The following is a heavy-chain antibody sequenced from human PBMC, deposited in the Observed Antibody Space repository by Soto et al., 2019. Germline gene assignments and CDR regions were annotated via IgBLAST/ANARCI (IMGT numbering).Heavy chain of an antibody. D-gene: IGHD3-3*01. CDR3: ARTRFLEWTSWFDP. Sequence: TLSLTCTVSGGSISSGDYYWSWIRQPPGKGLEWIGYIYYSGSTYYNPSLKSRVTISVDTSKNQFSLKLSSVTAADTAVYYCARTRFLEWTSWFDPWGQGTLVTVSS. V-gene: IGHV4-30-4*01. J-gene: IGHJ5*02. CDR1: GGSISSGDYY. CDR2: IYYSGST.